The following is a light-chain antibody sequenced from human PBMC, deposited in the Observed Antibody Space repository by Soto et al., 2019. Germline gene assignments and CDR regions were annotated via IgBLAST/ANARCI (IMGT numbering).Light chain of an antibody. CDR2: GTS. J-gene: IGKJ3*01. Sequence: EIVVTQSPGTLSLSPGERATLSCRASQSVSSRHLAWYQQKPGQAPRLLIYGTSIRASGVPERFSGGGSGTDFTLTITRLEPEDFAVYYCQQYGSSLFTFGPGTKVDFK. V-gene: IGKV3-20*01. CDR1: QSVSSRH. CDR3: QQYGSSLFT.